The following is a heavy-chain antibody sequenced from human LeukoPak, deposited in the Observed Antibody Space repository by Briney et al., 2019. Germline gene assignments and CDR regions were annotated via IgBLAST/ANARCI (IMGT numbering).Heavy chain of an antibody. CDR1: GFSFGNYA. D-gene: IGHD2-21*01. V-gene: IGHV3-23*01. Sequence: GGSLRLSCVASGFSFGNYAISWVRQAPGKGLQWVSQISGTGGATWYAGFARDRFTISRDNSKKTLYLQMSGLRVEDTAMYYCVKDPRDTYGTNWFVSWGQGTLLIVSS. J-gene: IGHJ5*01. CDR2: ISGTGGAT. CDR3: VKDPRDTYGTNWFVS.